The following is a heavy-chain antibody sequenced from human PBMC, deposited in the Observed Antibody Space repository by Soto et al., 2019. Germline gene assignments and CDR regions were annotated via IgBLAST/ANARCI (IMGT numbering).Heavy chain of an antibody. CDR2: IWYDGSKK. V-gene: IGHV3-33*01. CDR3: ARDASYYSLWSGYYPSRNGMDV. D-gene: IGHD3-3*01. Sequence: GGALRLSCEASGFTFSSFGLHWVRQAPGKGLEWVSVIWYDGSKKSYGYYVKGRFTISRDHSRNTVYLQMNSLRADDTAVYYCARDASYYSLWSGYYPSRNGMDVWGQGTTVTVSS. J-gene: IGHJ6*02. CDR1: GFTFSSFG.